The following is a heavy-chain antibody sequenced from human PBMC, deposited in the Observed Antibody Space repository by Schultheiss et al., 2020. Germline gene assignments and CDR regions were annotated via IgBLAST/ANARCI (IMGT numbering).Heavy chain of an antibody. Sequence: GGSLRLSCAASGFIVSSKYMSWVRQAPGKGLEWVSFIYSDGRTYYADSVKGRFTISRDNSKNALYLQMNSLRAEDTAMYYCARGSPPASYPYYFDCWGQGTLVTVSS. D-gene: IGHD2-21*01. J-gene: IGHJ4*02. CDR1: GFIVSSKY. V-gene: IGHV3-53*01. CDR3: ARGSPPASYPYYFDC. CDR2: IYSDGRT.